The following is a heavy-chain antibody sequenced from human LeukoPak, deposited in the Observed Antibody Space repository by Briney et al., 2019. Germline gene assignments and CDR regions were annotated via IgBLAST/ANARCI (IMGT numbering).Heavy chain of an antibody. V-gene: IGHV4-38-2*01. CDR2: IYHSGST. CDR3: ARHGNDFWSGYEYYFDY. D-gene: IGHD3-3*01. Sequence: SETLSLTCAVSGYSISSGYYWGWIRQPPGKGLEWIGSIYHSGSTYYNPSLKSRVTISVDTSKNQFSLKLSSVTAADTAVYYCARHGNDFWSGYEYYFDYWGQGTLVTVSS. J-gene: IGHJ4*02. CDR1: GYSISSGYY.